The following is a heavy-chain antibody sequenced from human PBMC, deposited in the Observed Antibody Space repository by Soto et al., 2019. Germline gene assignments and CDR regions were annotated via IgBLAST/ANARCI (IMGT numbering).Heavy chain of an antibody. J-gene: IGHJ5*01. D-gene: IGHD3-10*01. V-gene: IGHV3-11*04. CDR1: GFGFSFSNYY. CDR2: ISSSGHMT. CDR3: VGTYGSDDS. Sequence: VQLVESGGGLVRPGGSLSLSCAASGFGFSFSNYYMNWIRQAPGKGLEWVSSISSSGHMTFYAPSVNGRFTISRDNGRNSLYLQMYSLRSEDTGVYFCVGTYGSDDSWGPGTLVTVSS.